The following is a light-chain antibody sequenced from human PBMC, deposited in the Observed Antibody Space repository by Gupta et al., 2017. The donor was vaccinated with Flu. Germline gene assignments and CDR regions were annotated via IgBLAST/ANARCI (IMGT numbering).Light chain of an antibody. CDR3: QQYNSYPYT. Sequence: DIQMTQSPSTLSASVGDRVTITCRASQSISSWLAWYQQKPGKAPKLLIYKASSLESGVPSRFSGSGSGTEFTLTISSLQPDDFATYYCQQYNSYPYTFGQGTKMEIK. V-gene: IGKV1-5*03. CDR1: QSISSW. J-gene: IGKJ2*01. CDR2: KAS.